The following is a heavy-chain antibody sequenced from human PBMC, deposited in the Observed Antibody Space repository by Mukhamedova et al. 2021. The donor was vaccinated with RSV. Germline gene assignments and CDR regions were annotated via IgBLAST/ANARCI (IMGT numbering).Heavy chain of an antibody. CDR2: ITSSGSTT. D-gene: IGHD2-21*02. J-gene: IGHJ4*02. CDR3: LKGFAQGDTQHLDH. V-gene: IGHV3-23*01. Sequence: GWVSSITSSGSTTYLADSVKGRFTISRDNSRTTVYLQLTTLRRADTALYFCLKGFAQGDTQHLDHWGQGIQVTVSS.